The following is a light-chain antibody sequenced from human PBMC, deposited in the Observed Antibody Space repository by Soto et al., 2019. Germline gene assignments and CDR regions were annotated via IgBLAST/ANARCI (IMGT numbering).Light chain of an antibody. CDR1: QSISSW. J-gene: IGKJ4*01. Sequence: DIQMTQSPSTLSSSVGDRATITCRASQSISSWLAWYQQKPGKAPKLLIYKASSLESGVPSRFSGSGSGTEFTLTISSLQPDDFSTYYCQQYNSYSLTFGGGTKVEIK. CDR2: KAS. V-gene: IGKV1-5*03. CDR3: QQYNSYSLT.